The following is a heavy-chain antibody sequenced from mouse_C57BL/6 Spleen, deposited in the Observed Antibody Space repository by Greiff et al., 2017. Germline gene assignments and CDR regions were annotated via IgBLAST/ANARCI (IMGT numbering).Heavy chain of an antibody. Sequence: VKLQQPGTELVKPGASVKLSCKASGYTFTSYWMHWVKQRPGQGLEWIGNINPSNGGTNYNEKFKSKATLTVDKSSSTAYMQLSSLTSEDAAVYYCARSSIITTVVATNFDVWGTGTTVTVSS. CDR1: GYTFTSYW. J-gene: IGHJ1*03. D-gene: IGHD1-1*01. CDR3: ARSSIITTVVATNFDV. CDR2: INPSNGGT. V-gene: IGHV1-53*01.